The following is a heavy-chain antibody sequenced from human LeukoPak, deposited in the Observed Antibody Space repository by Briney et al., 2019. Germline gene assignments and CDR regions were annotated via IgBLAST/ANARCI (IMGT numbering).Heavy chain of an antibody. CDR2: IYYSGST. J-gene: IGHJ6*03. D-gene: IGHD4-17*01. V-gene: IGHV4-59*12. CDR1: GGSISNKY. Sequence: SETLSLTCTVSGGSISNKYWSWIRQPPGKGLEWIGYIYYSGSTNYNPSLKSRVTISVDTSKNQFSLKLSSVTAADTAVYYCARVNDGDRYYYYYYMDVWGKGTTVTVSS. CDR3: ARVNDGDRYYYYYYMDV.